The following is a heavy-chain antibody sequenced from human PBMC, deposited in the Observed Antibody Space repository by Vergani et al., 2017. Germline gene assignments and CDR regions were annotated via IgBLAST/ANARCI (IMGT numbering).Heavy chain of an antibody. D-gene: IGHD3-22*01. Sequence: QVQLQESGPGLVKPSQTLSLTCTVSGGSISSGDYYWSWIRQPPGKGLEWIGYIYYSGSTYYNPSLKSRVTISVDTSKNQFSLKLSSVTAADTAVYYCARVRRDDSSGYYYYYGMDVWCQGTTVTVSS. CDR1: GGSISSGDYY. J-gene: IGHJ6*02. CDR2: IYYSGST. CDR3: ARVRRDDSSGYYYYYGMDV. V-gene: IGHV4-30-4*01.